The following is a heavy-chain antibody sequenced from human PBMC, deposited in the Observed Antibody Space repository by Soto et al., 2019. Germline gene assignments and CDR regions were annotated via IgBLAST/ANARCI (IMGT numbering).Heavy chain of an antibody. Sequence: QVQLVQSGAEVKRPGSSVKVSCKASGDTFNFYSINWVRQAPGVGLEWMGRVNPIVSMSNYAQKFQGRVMMTADKSTSKAYMELSRLRSEDTAIYYCASSYGSGYRAFDYWGQGALVTVSS. CDR2: VNPIVSMS. V-gene: IGHV1-69*02. CDR3: ASSYGSGYRAFDY. D-gene: IGHD3-10*01. J-gene: IGHJ4*02. CDR1: GDTFNFYS.